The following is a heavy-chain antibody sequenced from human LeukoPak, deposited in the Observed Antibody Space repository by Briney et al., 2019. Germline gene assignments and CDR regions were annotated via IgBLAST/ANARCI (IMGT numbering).Heavy chain of an antibody. CDR2: IYYSGST. J-gene: IGHJ6*03. V-gene: IGHV4-59*01. Sequence: IPSETLSLTCTVSCGSISSYYWSWIRQPPGKGLEWIGYIYYSGSTNYNPSLKSRVTISVDTSKNQFSLKLSSVTAADTAVYYCASSGGSGSLYYYYMDVWGKGTTVTVSS. CDR1: CGSISSYY. D-gene: IGHD3-10*01. CDR3: ASSGGSGSLYYYYMDV.